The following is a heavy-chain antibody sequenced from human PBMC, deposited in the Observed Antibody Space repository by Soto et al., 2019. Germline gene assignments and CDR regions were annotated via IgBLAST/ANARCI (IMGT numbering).Heavy chain of an antibody. J-gene: IGHJ6*02. CDR3: ARDLDYWSGYSSFYYYGMDV. Sequence: GGCPGIPCAACGFSFRSYGMGLVRQASGKGLEWVSAISGSGGSTYYADSVKGRFTISRDNSKNTLYLQMNSLRDEDTAVYYCARDLDYWSGYSSFYYYGMDVWGQGTTVTVSS. D-gene: IGHD3-3*01. CDR1: GFSFRSYG. CDR2: ISGSGGST. V-gene: IGHV3-23*01.